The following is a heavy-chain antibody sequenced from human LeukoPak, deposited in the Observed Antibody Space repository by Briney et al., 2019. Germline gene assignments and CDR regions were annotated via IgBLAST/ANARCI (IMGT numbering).Heavy chain of an antibody. D-gene: IGHD1-14*01. CDR1: GGSFSGHY. CDR2: INHSGST. V-gene: IGHV4-34*01. J-gene: IGHJ6*03. Sequence: SETLSLTCAVYGGSFSGHYWSWIRQPPGKGLEWIGEINHSGSTNYNPSLKSRVTISVDTSKNQFSLKLSSVTAADTAVYYCARVRNHGRVYYYYYMDVWGKGTTVTVSS. CDR3: ARVRNHGRVYYYYYMDV.